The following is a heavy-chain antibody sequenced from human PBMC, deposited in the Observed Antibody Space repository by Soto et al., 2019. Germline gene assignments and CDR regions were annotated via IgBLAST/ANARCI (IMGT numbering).Heavy chain of an antibody. Sequence: EVQLAESGGGLAQPGGSLRLSCAASGFTLSGYAMDWVRQAPGNGLEYVSGISSNGVGTYYANSVQGRFTISRDNSKNTVYLQMGSLRPEDMAVYYCARRARPDFYYMDVWGKGTTVTVSS. CDR2: ISSNGVGT. V-gene: IGHV3-64*01. CDR1: GFTLSGYA. D-gene: IGHD6-6*01. CDR3: ARRARPDFYYMDV. J-gene: IGHJ6*03.